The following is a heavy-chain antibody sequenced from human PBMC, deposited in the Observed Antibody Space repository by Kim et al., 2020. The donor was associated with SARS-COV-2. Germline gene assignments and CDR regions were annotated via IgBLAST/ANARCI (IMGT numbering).Heavy chain of an antibody. D-gene: IGHD5-18*01. Sequence: SICYADSVRGRFTISRDNSRNTLYIHMSGLRAEDTAVYFCVKGGYNYAFKWGQGTLVTVSS. CDR2: SI. CDR3: VKGGYNYAFK. V-gene: IGHV3-23*01. J-gene: IGHJ4*02.